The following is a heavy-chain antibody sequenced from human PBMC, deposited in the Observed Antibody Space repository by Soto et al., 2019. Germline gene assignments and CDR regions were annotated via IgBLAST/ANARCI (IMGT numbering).Heavy chain of an antibody. Sequence: SETLSLTCTVSGGSISSYYWSWIRQPPGKGLEWIGYIYYSGSTNYNPSLKSRVPISVDTSKNQFSLKLSSVTAADTAVDYCASLIEEGIAAAEGGKYYYYMDVWGKGTTVTVSS. CDR1: GGSISSYY. CDR3: ASLIEEGIAAAEGGKYYYYMDV. V-gene: IGHV4-59*01. J-gene: IGHJ6*03. D-gene: IGHD6-13*01. CDR2: IYYSGST.